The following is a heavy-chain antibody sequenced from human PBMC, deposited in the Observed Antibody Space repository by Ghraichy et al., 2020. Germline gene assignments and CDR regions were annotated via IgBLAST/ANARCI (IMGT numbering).Heavy chain of an antibody. CDR3: VKSPYGDSVYFDY. D-gene: IGHD4-17*01. J-gene: IGHJ4*02. CDR1: GFTFSSYA. V-gene: IGHV3-64D*06. Sequence: GGSLRLSCSASGFTFSSYAMYWVRQAPGKGLEYVSAISSNGGSTYYADSVKGRFTISRDKSKNTLYLQMSSLRAEDTAVYYCVKSPYGDSVYFDYWGQGTLVTVSS. CDR2: ISSNGGST.